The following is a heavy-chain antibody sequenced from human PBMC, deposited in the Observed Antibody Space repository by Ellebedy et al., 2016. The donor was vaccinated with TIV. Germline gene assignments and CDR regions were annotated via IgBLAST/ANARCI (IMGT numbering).Heavy chain of an antibody. Sequence: GESLKISCTASGFTFSSHWTTWVCQVVWKGLACVMNINEDATYRYYVDSLKGRFPISSDNSKNTLDLQMNSLRAEDTAVYYCASPRYHYYVGNNIFAYWGQGTLVTVSS. CDR1: GFTFSSHW. CDR3: ASPRYHYYVGNNIFAY. J-gene: IGHJ4*02. V-gene: IGHV3-7*03. CDR2: INEDATYR. D-gene: IGHD3-10*01.